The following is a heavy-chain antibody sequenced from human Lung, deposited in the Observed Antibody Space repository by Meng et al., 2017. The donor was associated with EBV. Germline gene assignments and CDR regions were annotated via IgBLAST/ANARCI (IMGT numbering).Heavy chain of an antibody. Sequence: QVQLVESGGGVVQPGGCLRLSCATSGFTFNTYSMHWVRQAPGKGLEWVAVISPDGSNQYYADSVKGRFTISRDNSKSTLFLQMNALTADDTAIYYCTKMLTPAVTWFDSWGQGTLVTVSS. CDR3: TKMLTPAVTWFDS. CDR2: ISPDGSNQ. V-gene: IGHV3-30*18. D-gene: IGHD3-16*01. CDR1: GFTFNTYS. J-gene: IGHJ5*01.